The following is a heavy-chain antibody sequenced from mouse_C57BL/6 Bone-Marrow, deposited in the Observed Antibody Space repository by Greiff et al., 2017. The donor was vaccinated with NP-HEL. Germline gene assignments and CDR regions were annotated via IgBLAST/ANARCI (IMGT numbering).Heavy chain of an antibody. V-gene: IGHV5-4*03. CDR3: ARSLWIDY. Sequence: DVMLVESGGGLVKPGGSLKLSCAASGFTFSSYAMSWVRQTPEKRLEWVAPISDGGSYTYYPDNVKVRFPISRDNDKNNLYLQMSQLKSEDTAMYYCARSLWIDYWGQGTTLTVSS. CDR1: GFTFSSYA. CDR2: ISDGGSYT. D-gene: IGHD1-1*02. J-gene: IGHJ2*01.